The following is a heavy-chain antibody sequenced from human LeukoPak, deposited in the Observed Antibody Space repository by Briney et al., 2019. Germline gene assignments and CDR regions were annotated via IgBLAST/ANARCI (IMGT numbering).Heavy chain of an antibody. Sequence: GGSLRLSCAASGFTFSNYSMNWVRQAPGKGLEWVANIKDDGSDKYYMESVKGRFTISRDNAKNSLHLQLNSLRAEDTAVYYCARDFYYYGSGKYFSVDVFDIWGQGTMVTVSS. V-gene: IGHV3-7*01. J-gene: IGHJ3*02. D-gene: IGHD3-10*01. CDR2: IKDDGSDK. CDR3: ARDFYYYGSGKYFSVDVFDI. CDR1: GFTFSNYS.